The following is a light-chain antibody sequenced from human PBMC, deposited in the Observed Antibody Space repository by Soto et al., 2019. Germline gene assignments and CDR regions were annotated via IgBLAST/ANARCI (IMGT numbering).Light chain of an antibody. CDR3: QSYDSSLSGWL. CDR1: SSNIGAGYD. Sequence: QSVLTQPPSVSGAPGQRVTISCTGSSSNIGAGYDVPWYQQLPGTAPKLLVHGNTDRPSGVPDRFSGTKSGTSASLAITGLPAEDEADYYCQSYDSSLSGWLFGGGTKLTVL. CDR2: GNT. J-gene: IGLJ2*01. V-gene: IGLV1-40*01.